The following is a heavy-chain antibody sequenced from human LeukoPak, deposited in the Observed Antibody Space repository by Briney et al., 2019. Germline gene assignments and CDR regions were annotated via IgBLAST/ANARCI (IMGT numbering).Heavy chain of an antibody. CDR3: ARAHSSSWYRYYFDY. CDR2: IYSGGST. CDR1: GFTFSSYA. Sequence: GGSLRLSCAASGFTFSSYAMHWVRQAPGKGLEWVSVIYSGGSTYYADSVKGRFTISRDNSKNTLYLQMNSLRAEDTAVYYCARAHSSSWYRYYFDYWGQGTLVTVSS. V-gene: IGHV3-66*01. J-gene: IGHJ4*02. D-gene: IGHD6-13*01.